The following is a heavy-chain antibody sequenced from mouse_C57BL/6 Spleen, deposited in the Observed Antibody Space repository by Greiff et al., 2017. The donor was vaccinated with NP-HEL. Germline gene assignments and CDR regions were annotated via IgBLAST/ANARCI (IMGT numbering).Heavy chain of an antibody. Sequence: VKLVESGPGLVAPSQSLSITCTVSGFSLTSYGVHWVRQPPGKGLEWLVVIWSDGSTTYNSALKSRLSISKDNSKSQVFLKMNSLQTDDTAMYYCARHGYGSSYAMDYWGQGTSVTVSS. J-gene: IGHJ4*01. D-gene: IGHD1-1*01. CDR3: ARHGYGSSYAMDY. CDR2: IWSDGST. V-gene: IGHV2-6-1*01. CDR1: GFSLTSYG.